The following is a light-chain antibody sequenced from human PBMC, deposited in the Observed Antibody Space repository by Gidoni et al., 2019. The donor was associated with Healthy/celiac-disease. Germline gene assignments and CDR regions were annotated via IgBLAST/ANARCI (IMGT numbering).Light chain of an antibody. J-gene: IGKJ1*01. CDR1: QSVSSN. Sequence: EIVMTQSLATLSVSPGERATLYCRASQSVSSNLAWYQQKPGQAPRLLIYGASTRATGIPARFSGSGSGTEFTLTISSLHSEDFAVYYCQHYNNWPPWTFGQGTKVEI. CDR3: QHYNNWPPWT. CDR2: GAS. V-gene: IGKV3-15*01.